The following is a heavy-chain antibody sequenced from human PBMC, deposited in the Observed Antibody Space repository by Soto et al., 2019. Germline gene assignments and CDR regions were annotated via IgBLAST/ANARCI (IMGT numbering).Heavy chain of an antibody. CDR2: TYYRSQWFN. D-gene: IGHD1-1*01. CDR1: GDSVYSNSAA. CDR3: ANWGIDV. V-gene: IGHV6-1*01. Sequence: SQTFSLTCAISGDSVYSNSAAWNWIRLSPSRGLEWLGRTYYRSQWFNDYAISVKSRIIINSDTSKNQISLQLDSVTPEDTAVYYCANWGIDVWGQETTVTVSS. J-gene: IGHJ6*02.